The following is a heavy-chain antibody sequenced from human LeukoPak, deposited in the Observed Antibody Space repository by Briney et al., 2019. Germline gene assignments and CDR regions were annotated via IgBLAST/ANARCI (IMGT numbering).Heavy chain of an antibody. J-gene: IGHJ5*02. CDR2: ISSSGSTI. CDR3: ARDQAAAGTIWFDP. V-gene: IGHV3-11*04. CDR1: GFTFSDYY. D-gene: IGHD6-13*01. Sequence: GGSLRLSCAASGFTFSDYYMSWIRQAPGKGLEWVSNISSSGSTIYYADSVKGRFTISRDNAKNSLYLQMNSLRAEDTAVYYCARDQAAAGTIWFDPWGQGTLVTVSS.